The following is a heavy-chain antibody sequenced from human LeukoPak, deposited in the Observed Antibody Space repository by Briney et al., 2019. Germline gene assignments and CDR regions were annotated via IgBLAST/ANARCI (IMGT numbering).Heavy chain of an antibody. D-gene: IGHD6-13*01. CDR2: IYYSGST. CDR1: GGSIRSGDYS. Sequence: PSETLSLTCAVSGGSIRSGDYSWSWIRQPPGKGLEWIGYIYYSGSTNYNPSLKSRVTISVDTSKNQFSLKLSSVTAADTAVYYCARVYYSSSYDYWYFDLWGRGTLVTVSS. CDR3: ARVYYSSSYDYWYFDL. J-gene: IGHJ2*01. V-gene: IGHV4-61*08.